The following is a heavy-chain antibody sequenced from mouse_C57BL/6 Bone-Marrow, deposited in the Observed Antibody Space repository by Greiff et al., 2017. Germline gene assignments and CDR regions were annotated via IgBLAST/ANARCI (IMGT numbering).Heavy chain of an antibody. CDR1: GYTFTSYG. Sequence: QVQLQQSGAELARPGASVKLSCKASGYTFTSYGISWVKQRTGQGLEWIGEIYPRSGNTYYNEKFKGKATLTADKSSSTAYMELLSLTSEDSAVYFCARYDGYYVPYYYARDYWGQGTSVTVSS. J-gene: IGHJ4*01. CDR3: ARYDGYYVPYYYARDY. V-gene: IGHV1-81*01. CDR2: IYPRSGNT. D-gene: IGHD2-3*01.